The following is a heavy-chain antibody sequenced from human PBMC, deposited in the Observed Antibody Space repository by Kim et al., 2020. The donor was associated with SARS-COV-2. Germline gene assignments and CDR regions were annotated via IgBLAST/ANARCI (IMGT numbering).Heavy chain of an antibody. CDR3: ARGAAGWYYYYGMDV. J-gene: IGHJ6*02. V-gene: IGHV3-30*07. D-gene: IGHD6-13*01. Sequence: DSVKGRFTISRDNSKNTRYLQMNSLRAEDTAVYYCARGAAGWYYYYGMDVWGQGTTVTVSS.